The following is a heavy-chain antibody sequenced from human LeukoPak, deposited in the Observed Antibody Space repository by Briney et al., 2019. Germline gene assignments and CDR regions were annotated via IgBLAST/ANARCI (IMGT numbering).Heavy chain of an antibody. Sequence: GGSLRLSCAASGFTFSSYWMSWVRQAPGKGLEWVANIKQDGSEKYYVDSVKGRFTISRDNAKNSLYLQMNSLRAEDTAVYYCARGPTIVGATDDDAFDIWGQGTMVTVSS. CDR1: GFTFSSYW. CDR2: IKQDGSEK. D-gene: IGHD1-26*01. CDR3: ARGPTIVGATDDDAFDI. J-gene: IGHJ3*02. V-gene: IGHV3-7*01.